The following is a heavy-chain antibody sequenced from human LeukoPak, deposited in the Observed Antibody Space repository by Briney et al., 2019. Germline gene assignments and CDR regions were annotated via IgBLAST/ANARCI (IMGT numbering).Heavy chain of an antibody. Sequence: ASVKVSCKASGYTFTCYYMHWVRQAPGQGLEWMGWINPNSGGTNYAQKFQGRVTITRDTSISTAYMELSRLSSDDTAVYYCAGGSAHDAFDIWGQGTMVTVSS. CDR3: AGGSAHDAFDI. D-gene: IGHD3-16*01. J-gene: IGHJ3*02. CDR1: GYTFTCYY. CDR2: INPNSGGT. V-gene: IGHV1-2*02.